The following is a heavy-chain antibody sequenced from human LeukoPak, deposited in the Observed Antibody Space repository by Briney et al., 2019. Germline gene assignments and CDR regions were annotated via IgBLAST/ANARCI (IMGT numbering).Heavy chain of an antibody. D-gene: IGHD4-17*01. CDR3: ARDPDDDDYGDPLDY. V-gene: IGHV3-7*01. J-gene: IGHJ4*02. CDR2: IKQDGSEK. Sequence: GGSLRLSCAASGFTFSSYWMSWVRQAPGKGLEWVANIKQDGSEKYYVDSVKGRFTISRDNAKNSLYLQMNSLRAEDTAVYYCARDPDDDDYGDPLDYWGQGTLVTVSS. CDR1: GFTFSSYW.